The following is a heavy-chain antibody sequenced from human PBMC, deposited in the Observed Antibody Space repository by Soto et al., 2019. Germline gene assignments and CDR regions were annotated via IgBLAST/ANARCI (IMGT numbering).Heavy chain of an antibody. CDR3: ERGITTVTPPGHIDY. D-gene: IGHD4-17*01. V-gene: IGHV3-33*01. J-gene: IGHJ4*02. CDR1: GFTFSSYG. Sequence: QVQLVESGGGVVQPGRSLRLSCAASGFTFSSYGMHWVRQAPGKGLEWVVVIWYDGSNKYYADSVKGRFTISRDNSKNTLYLQMNSLRAEDTAVYYCERGITTVTPPGHIDYWGQGSLVTVSS. CDR2: IWYDGSNK.